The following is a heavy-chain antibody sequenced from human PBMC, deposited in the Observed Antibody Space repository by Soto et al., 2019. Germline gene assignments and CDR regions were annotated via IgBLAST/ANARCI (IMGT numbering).Heavy chain of an antibody. CDR1: GGTFSSYA. J-gene: IGHJ5*02. CDR2: IIPIFGPA. D-gene: IGHD1-26*01. Sequence: QVQLVQSGAEVKKPGSSVKVSCKASGGTFSSYAISWVRQAPGQGLEWMGGIIPIFGPANYAQKFQGKVTITAAESTSTAYMELSSLRSEDTAVYYCARSEWELLDWFDPWGQGTLVTVSA. V-gene: IGHV1-69*01. CDR3: ARSEWELLDWFDP.